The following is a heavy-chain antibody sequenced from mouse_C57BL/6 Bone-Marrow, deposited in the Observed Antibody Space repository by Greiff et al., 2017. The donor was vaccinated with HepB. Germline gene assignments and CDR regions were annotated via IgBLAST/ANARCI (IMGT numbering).Heavy chain of an antibody. CDR3: ARGRNSYAMDY. V-gene: IGHV5-17*01. D-gene: IGHD4-1*02. CDR2: ISSGSSTI. CDR1: GFTFSDYG. Sequence: EVMLVESGGGLVKPGGSLKLSCAASGFTFSDYGMHWVRQAPEKGLEWVAYISSGSSTIYYADTVKGRFTISRDNAKNTLFLQMTSLRSEDTAMYYCARGRNSYAMDYWGQGTSVTVSS. J-gene: IGHJ4*01.